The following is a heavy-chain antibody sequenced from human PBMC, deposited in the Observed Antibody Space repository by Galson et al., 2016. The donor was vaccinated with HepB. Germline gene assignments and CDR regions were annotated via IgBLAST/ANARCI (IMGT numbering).Heavy chain of an antibody. CDR3: ARERGVSEAGVYVFDI. Sequence: SLRLSCAASGFTFRDYSMSWIRQAPGKGLEWVSYISTSVSITYYTDSVKGRFTISRDNAENSLYLQMNSLTAEDTAIYYCARERGVSEAGVYVFDIWGQGTVVIVSS. J-gene: IGHJ3*02. CDR1: GFTFRDYS. V-gene: IGHV3-11*01. CDR2: ISTSVSIT. D-gene: IGHD6-19*01.